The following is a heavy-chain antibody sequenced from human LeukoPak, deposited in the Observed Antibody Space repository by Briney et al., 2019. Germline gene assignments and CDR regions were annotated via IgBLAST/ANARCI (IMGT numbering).Heavy chain of an antibody. J-gene: IGHJ5*02. D-gene: IGHD2-21*02. CDR1: GGSISSSDYY. CDR2: ISYSGST. Sequence: SQTLSLTCTVSGGSISSSDYYWSWTRHSPGRGLEWIGYISYSGSTYYNPSLKSRVTISVDTSKNQFSLKLSSVTAADTAVYYCARDRGVTRRGSWGQGTLVTVSS. CDR3: ARDRGVTRRGS. V-gene: IGHV4-30-4*01.